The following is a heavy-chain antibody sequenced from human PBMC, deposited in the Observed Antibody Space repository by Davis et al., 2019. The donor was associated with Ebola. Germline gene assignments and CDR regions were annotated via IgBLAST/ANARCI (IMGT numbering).Heavy chain of an antibody. CDR2: INHSGST. CDR1: GGSFSGYY. D-gene: IGHD3-16*01. V-gene: IGHV4-34*01. J-gene: IGHJ4*02. CDR3: ARQLVLGAGDY. Sequence: PSETLSLTCAVYGGSFSGYYWSWIRQPPGKGLEWIGEINHSGSTNYNPSLKSRVTMSVDTSKNQFSLKLSSVTAADTAVYYCARQLVLGAGDYWGQGTLVTVSS.